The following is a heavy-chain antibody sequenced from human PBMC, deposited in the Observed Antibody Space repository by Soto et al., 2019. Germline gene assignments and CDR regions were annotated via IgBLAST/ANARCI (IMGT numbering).Heavy chain of an antibody. D-gene: IGHD6-19*01. V-gene: IGHV1-46*01. Sequence: ASVKVSCKASGYTFTSYYMHWVRQAPGQGLEWMGIINPSGGSTSYAQKFQGRVTMTRDTSTSTVYMELSSLRSEDTAVYYCARDPGSPQWLAKYCFDYWGQGTLVTVSS. CDR3: ARDPGSPQWLAKYCFDY. CDR2: INPSGGST. CDR1: GYTFTSYY. J-gene: IGHJ4*02.